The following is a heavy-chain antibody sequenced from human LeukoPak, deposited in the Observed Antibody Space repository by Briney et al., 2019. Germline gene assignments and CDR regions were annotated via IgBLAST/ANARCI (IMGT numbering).Heavy chain of an antibody. Sequence: PSETLSLTCTVSGGSMSSYCWSWSRQPAGKGLEWIGRMYTSGSTNYNPSLKSRVTMSIDTSKKQFSLKLSSVTAADTAVYYCARGVVVPAANVIYYYYGMDVWGQGTTVTVSS. CDR1: GGSMSSYC. V-gene: IGHV4-4*07. CDR2: MYTSGST. D-gene: IGHD2-2*01. CDR3: ARGVVVPAANVIYYYYGMDV. J-gene: IGHJ6*02.